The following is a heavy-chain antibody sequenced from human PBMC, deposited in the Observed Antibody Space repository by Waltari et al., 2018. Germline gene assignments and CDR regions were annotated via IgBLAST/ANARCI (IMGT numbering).Heavy chain of an antibody. V-gene: IGHV3-9*01. CDR1: GFTFDDYA. Sequence: EVQLVESGGGLVQPGRSLRLSCAASGFTFDDYAMHWVRQAPGKGLEWVPGISWNSGSIGYADSVKGRFTISRDNAKNSLYLQMNSLRAEDTALYYCAKGAGSIAVAGTFDYWGQGTLVTVSS. CDR2: ISWNSGSI. CDR3: AKGAGSIAVAGTFDY. D-gene: IGHD6-19*01. J-gene: IGHJ4*02.